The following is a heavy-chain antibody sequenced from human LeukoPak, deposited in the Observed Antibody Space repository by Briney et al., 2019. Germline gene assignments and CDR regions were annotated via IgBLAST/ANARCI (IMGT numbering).Heavy chain of an antibody. Sequence: PSETLSLTCTVSGGSISSSSYYWGWIRQPPGKGLEWIGSIYYSGSTYYNPSLKSRVTISVDTSKNQFSLKLSSVTAADTAVYYCARGPPTAAEDAFDIWGQGTMVTVSS. CDR2: IYYSGST. J-gene: IGHJ3*02. V-gene: IGHV4-39*07. CDR1: GGSISSSSYY. CDR3: ARGPPTAAEDAFDI. D-gene: IGHD6-13*01.